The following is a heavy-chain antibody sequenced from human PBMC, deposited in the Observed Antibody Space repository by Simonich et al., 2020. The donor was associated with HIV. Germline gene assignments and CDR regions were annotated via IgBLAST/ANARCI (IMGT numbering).Heavy chain of an antibody. CDR1: GFTFSSYS. CDR2: ISSGSSYI. D-gene: IGHD6-6*01. V-gene: IGHV3-21*01. CDR3: ARVLLSTSSPYDY. Sequence: EVQLVESGGGLVKPGGSLRLSCAASGFTFSSYSMNWVRQAPGKGQEWVSSISSGSSYIYYGDSVQGRFTISRDNAKNSLYLQMNSLRAEDTAVYYCARVLLSTSSPYDYWGQGILVTVSS. J-gene: IGHJ4*02.